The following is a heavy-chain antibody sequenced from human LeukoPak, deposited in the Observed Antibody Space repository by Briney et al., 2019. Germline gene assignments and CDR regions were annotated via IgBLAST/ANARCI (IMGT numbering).Heavy chain of an antibody. J-gene: IGHJ6*02. CDR1: GGSISTYY. Sequence: PSETLSLTFSVSGGSISTYYWSWVRQPPGKGLEWIGYVYDSGATNYNPSLKSRLTISVDTSKNQFSLKLRSVTAADTAVYYCARGYTAMSRNYYYGMDVWGQGTTVTVSS. CDR2: VYDSGAT. V-gene: IGHV4-59*01. D-gene: IGHD5-18*01. CDR3: ARGYTAMSRNYYYGMDV.